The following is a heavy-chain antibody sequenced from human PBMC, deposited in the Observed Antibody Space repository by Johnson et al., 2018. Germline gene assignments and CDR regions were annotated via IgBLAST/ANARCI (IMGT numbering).Heavy chain of an antibody. J-gene: IGHJ3*02. D-gene: IGHD3-22*01. CDR1: GFTFSSYW. V-gene: IGHV3-74*01. Sequence: LQESGGGLVQPGGSLRLYCVASGFTFSSYWMHWVRQDPGKGLVWVSRSYSDGSIRNYADSVKCRFTISRDNAKNTLYLQMNSLRVEDTAVYYCARGSLVSGYYSRGAFEIWGKGTMVTVSS. CDR2: SYSDGSIR. CDR3: ARGSLVSGYYSRGAFEI.